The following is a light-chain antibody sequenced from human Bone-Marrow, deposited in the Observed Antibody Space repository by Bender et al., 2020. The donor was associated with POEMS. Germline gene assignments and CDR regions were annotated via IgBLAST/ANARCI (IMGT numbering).Light chain of an antibody. J-gene: IGLJ3*02. CDR1: SSDVGGYDY. CDR3: SSWDDSLSGWV. Sequence: QSVLTQPPSVSGSPGQPVTISCTGSSSDVGGYDYVSWYQQHPGKAPKFIIYDVNKRPSGVPARFSGSKSGTSASLAISDIQSEDEGDYYCSSWDDSLSGWVFGGGTKLTVL. CDR2: DVN. V-gene: IGLV2-11*01.